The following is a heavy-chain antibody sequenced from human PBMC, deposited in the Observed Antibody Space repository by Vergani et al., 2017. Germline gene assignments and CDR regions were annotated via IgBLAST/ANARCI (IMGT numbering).Heavy chain of an antibody. CDR3: ASYPTAGYYYGMDV. J-gene: IGHJ6*02. Sequence: QVQLVESGGGLVKPGGSLRLSCAASGFTFSDYYMRWIRQAPGKGLEWVSYISSSGSNIYYADSVKGRFTISRDNAKNSLYLQMNSLRAEDTAVYYSASYPTAGYYYGMDVWGQGTTVTVSS. D-gene: IGHD6-13*01. V-gene: IGHV3-11*04. CDR1: GFTFSDYY. CDR2: ISSSGSNI.